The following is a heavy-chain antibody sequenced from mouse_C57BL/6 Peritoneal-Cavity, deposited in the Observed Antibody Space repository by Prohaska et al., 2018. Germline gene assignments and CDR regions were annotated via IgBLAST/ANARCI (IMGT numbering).Heavy chain of an antibody. Sequence: QSGAELVKPGASVKLSCKASGYTFTEYTIHWVKQRSGQGLEWIGWFYPRSGSIKYNEKFKDKAKLTADNTSSTVYMELSRLTSEDSEVYLCARPAPTVVAPFDYCGQGTTLTVSS. CDR3: ARPAPTVVAPFDY. J-gene: IGHJ2*01. CDR1: GYTFTEYT. CDR2: FYPRSGSI. D-gene: IGHD1-1*01. V-gene: IGHV1-62-2*01.